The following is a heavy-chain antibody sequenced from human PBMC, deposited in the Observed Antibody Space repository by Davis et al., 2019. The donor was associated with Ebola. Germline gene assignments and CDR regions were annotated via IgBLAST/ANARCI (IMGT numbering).Heavy chain of an antibody. CDR2: IYYSGKT. CDR3: ARMKYSRKFDP. J-gene: IGHJ5*02. V-gene: IGHV4-39*01. D-gene: IGHD6-6*01. CDR1: GVSVGSTSYY. Sequence: MPSETLSLTCNVSGVSVGSTSYYWGWIRQSPGKGLEWIGNIYYSGKTYYNPSLESRVTISVDRSKNQFSLRLNSVTAADTAMYYCARMKYSRKFDPWGQGTLVTVSS.